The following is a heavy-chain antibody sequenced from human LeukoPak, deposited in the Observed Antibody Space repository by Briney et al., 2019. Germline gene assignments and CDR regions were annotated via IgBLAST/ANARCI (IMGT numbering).Heavy chain of an antibody. CDR3: ARDLSVNAFDI. Sequence: SETLSLTCTVSGGSITSGGFCWSWIRQHPGKGLEWIGHIYYSGNTYYNPSLKSRVLMSVDTSKNQFSLKLSSVTAADTAVYFCARDLSVNAFDIWGQGTLVTVSS. CDR2: IYYSGNT. V-gene: IGHV4-31*03. CDR1: GGSITSGGFC. D-gene: IGHD2/OR15-2a*01. J-gene: IGHJ3*02.